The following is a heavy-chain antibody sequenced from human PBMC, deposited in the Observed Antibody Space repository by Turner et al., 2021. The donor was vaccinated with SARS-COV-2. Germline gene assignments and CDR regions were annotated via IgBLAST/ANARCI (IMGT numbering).Heavy chain of an antibody. D-gene: IGHD6-19*01. CDR2: INHSGST. CDR1: GESFSGYY. J-gene: IGHJ4*02. Sequence: QVQLQQWGAGLLKPSETLSLTCTVYGESFSGYYWSWIRQPPGKGLEWIGEINHSGSTNYNPSLKSRVTISVDTSKNQFSLKLSSVTAADTAVYYCARSGWSLWYSDYWGQGTLVTVSS. V-gene: IGHV4-34*01. CDR3: ARSGWSLWYSDY.